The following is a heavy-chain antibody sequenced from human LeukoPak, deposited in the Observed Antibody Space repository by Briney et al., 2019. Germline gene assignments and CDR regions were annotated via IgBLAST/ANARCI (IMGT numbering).Heavy chain of an antibody. D-gene: IGHD6-19*01. CDR1: EFAFSDFY. J-gene: IGHJ4*02. V-gene: IGHV3-11*06. Sequence: GGSLRLSCGASEFAFSDFYMTWIRQAPGKGLEWVSYISSSSSHTNYADSVKGRFTISRDNAKNSLYLQMNSLRAEDTAVCYCARTNLGSGWRFDYWGQGTLVTVSS. CDR3: ARTNLGSGWRFDY. CDR2: ISSSSSHT.